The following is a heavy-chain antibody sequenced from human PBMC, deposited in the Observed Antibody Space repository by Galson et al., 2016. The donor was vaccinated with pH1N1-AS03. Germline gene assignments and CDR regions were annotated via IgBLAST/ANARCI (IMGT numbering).Heavy chain of an antibody. CDR3: ARHRDYYGSGTIDY. CDR1: GGTFFNSNA. CDR2: IVAIFRTT. Sequence: SVKVSCKASGGTFFNSNAISWVRQAPVQGLEWMGRIVAIFRTTNYAQKFQGRVAITADESTSTAQMELSNLRSQDTAVYYCARHRDYYGSGTIDYWGQGTLVTVSS. J-gene: IGHJ4*02. V-gene: IGHV1-69*13. D-gene: IGHD3-10*01.